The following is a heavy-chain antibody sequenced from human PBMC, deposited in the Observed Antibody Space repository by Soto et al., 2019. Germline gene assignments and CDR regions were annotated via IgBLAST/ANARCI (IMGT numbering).Heavy chain of an antibody. J-gene: IGHJ4*01. D-gene: IGHD3-10*01. CDR2: IYPGDSET. V-gene: IGHV5-51*01. CDR1: AFTFTNYY. CDR3: SITRHYHGAAFDS. Sequence: GESLKISCNGSAFTFTNYYIGWVRQMPGKGLEWMGIIYPGDSETTYSPSFQGQVTFSVDKSLNIAYLHWSSLKASDTAIFYCSITRHYHGAAFDSWGHGTLVTVSS.